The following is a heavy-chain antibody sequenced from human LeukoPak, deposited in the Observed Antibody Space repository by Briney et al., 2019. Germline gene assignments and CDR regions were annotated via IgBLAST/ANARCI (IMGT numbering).Heavy chain of an antibody. CDR3: TRGYSGRSVYAFDI. Sequence: PGGSLRLSCAASGFTFSSYEMSWVRQAPGKGLEWVGRSGNKADSYTTEYAASVKGRFTISRDGSKNSLYLQMNSLKSEDTAVYYCTRGYSGRSVYAFDIWGPGTMATVSS. CDR2: SGNKADSYTT. CDR1: GFTFSSYE. D-gene: IGHD1-26*01. V-gene: IGHV3-72*01. J-gene: IGHJ3*02.